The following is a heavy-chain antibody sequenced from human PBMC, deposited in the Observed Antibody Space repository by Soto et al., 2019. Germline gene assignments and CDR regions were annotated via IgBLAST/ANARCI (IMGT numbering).Heavy chain of an antibody. CDR2: ISAYNGNT. CDR3: ARWSYYDSSGYYYLGMYNWFDP. J-gene: IGHJ5*02. CDR1: GYTFTSYG. D-gene: IGHD3-22*01. V-gene: IGHV1-18*01. Sequence: ASVKVSCKASGYTFTSYGLSWVRQAPGQGLEWMGWISAYNGNTNYAQKLQGRVTMTTDTSTSTAYMELRSLRSDDTAVYYCARWSYYDSSGYYYLGMYNWFDPWGQGTLVTV.